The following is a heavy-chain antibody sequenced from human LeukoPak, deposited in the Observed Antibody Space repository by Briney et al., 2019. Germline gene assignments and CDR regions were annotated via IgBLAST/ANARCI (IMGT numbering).Heavy chain of an antibody. CDR3: TSGDYDYVWGSYRYDGYYGMDV. CDR2: IRSKAYGGTT. V-gene: IGHV3-49*03. D-gene: IGHD3-16*02. CDR1: GFTFGDYA. Sequence: GGSLRLSCTASGFTFGDYAMSWFRQAPGKGLEWVGFIRSKAYGGTTEYAASVKGRFTISRDDSKSIAYLQMNSLKTEDTAVYYCTSGDYDYVWGSYRYDGYYGMDVWGQGTTVTVSS. J-gene: IGHJ6*02.